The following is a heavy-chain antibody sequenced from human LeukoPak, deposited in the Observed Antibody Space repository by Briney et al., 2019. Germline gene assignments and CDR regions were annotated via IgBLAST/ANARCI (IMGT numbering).Heavy chain of an antibody. CDR1: GGSISSSSYY. D-gene: IGHD3-3*01. J-gene: IGHJ4*02. Sequence: PSETLSLTCTVSGGSISSSSYYWGWIRQPPGKGLEWIGSIYYSGSTYYNPSLKSRVTISVDTSKNQVSLKLSSVTAADTAVYYCARLRFGAGHFDYWGQGTLVPVSS. V-gene: IGHV4-39*07. CDR3: ARLRFGAGHFDY. CDR2: IYYSGST.